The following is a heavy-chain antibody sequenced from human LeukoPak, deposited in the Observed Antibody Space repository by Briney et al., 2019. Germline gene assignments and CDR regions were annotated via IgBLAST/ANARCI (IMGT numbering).Heavy chain of an antibody. CDR1: GGSISSSSYY. Sequence: PSETLSLTCTVSGGSISSSSYYWGWIRQPPGKGLEWIGSIYYSGSTYYNPSLKSRVTISVDTSKNQFSLKLSSVTAADTAVYYCARYMGVYYYYYMDVWGKGTTVTVSS. CDR3: ARYMGVYYYYYMDV. J-gene: IGHJ6*03. V-gene: IGHV4-39*01. CDR2: IYYSGST.